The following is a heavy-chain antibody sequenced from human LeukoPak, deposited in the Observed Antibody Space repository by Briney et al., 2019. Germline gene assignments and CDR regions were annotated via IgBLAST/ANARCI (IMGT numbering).Heavy chain of an antibody. Sequence: PGGSLRLSCAASGFTVSSNYMSWVRQAPGKGLDWVSMIYSGGSTNCADSVKGRFTISRDSSKNTLYLQMNSLRAEDTAVYYCVTRLAWGQGTLVTVSS. D-gene: IGHD3-16*01. CDR1: GFTVSSNY. CDR3: VTRLA. J-gene: IGHJ5*02. V-gene: IGHV3-53*01. CDR2: IYSGGST.